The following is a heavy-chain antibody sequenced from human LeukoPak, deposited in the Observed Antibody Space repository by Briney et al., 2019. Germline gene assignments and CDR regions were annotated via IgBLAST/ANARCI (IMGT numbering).Heavy chain of an antibody. D-gene: IGHD2-15*01. J-gene: IGHJ4*02. V-gene: IGHV3-23*01. CDR1: GFTFSSYA. Sequence: GGSLRLSCAASGFTFSSYAMNWVRQAPEKGLEWISILTNNGANTWYADSVKGRFTISRDNSKNTLYLQMNSLRAADTAIYYCAKGTLGSCIGPRCYPLDSWGQGTLVTVSS. CDR3: AKGTLGSCIGPRCYPLDS. CDR2: LTNNGANT.